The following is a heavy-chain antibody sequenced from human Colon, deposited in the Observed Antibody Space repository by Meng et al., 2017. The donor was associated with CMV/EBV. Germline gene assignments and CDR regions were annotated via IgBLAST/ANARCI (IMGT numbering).Heavy chain of an antibody. V-gene: IGHV3-23*01. CDR1: GFTFNKYD. CDR2: ISGSGGST. D-gene: IGHD3-3*01. J-gene: IGHJ4*02. Sequence: GESLKISCSVSGFTFNKYDMSWIRQAPGKGLEWVSAISGSGGSTYYADSVKGRFTISRDNSKNTLYLQMNSLRAEDTAVYYCAKDRDDFWSGYWGYWGQGTLVTVSS. CDR3: AKDRDDFWSGYWGY.